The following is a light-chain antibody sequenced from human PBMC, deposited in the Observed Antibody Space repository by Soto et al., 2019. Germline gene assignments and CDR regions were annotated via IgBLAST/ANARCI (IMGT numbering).Light chain of an antibody. V-gene: IGLV4-69*02. J-gene: IGLJ3*02. Sequence: QLVLTQSPSASASLGASVKLTCTLSSGHSNYAIAWHQQLAEKGPRYLMRLNSDGSHSKGDGVPDRFSGSSSGAERYLTISSLQSEDEADYYCQTWVTGIQVFGGGTKVTVL. CDR2: LNSDGSH. CDR1: SGHSNYA. CDR3: QTWVTGIQV.